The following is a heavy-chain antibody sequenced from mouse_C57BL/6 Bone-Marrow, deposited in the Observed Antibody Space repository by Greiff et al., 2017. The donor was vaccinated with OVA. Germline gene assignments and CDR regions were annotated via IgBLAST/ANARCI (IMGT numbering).Heavy chain of an antibody. CDR2: ISDGGSYT. Sequence: DVMLVESGGGLVKPGGSLKLSCAASGFTFSSYAMSWVRQTPEKRLEWVATISDGGSYTYYPDNVKGRFTISRDNAKNNPYLQMSHLKSEDTAMYYCARDLYDPCYFDVWGTGTTVTVSS. D-gene: IGHD2-3*01. J-gene: IGHJ1*03. CDR1: GFTFSSYA. CDR3: ARDLYDPCYFDV. V-gene: IGHV5-4*01.